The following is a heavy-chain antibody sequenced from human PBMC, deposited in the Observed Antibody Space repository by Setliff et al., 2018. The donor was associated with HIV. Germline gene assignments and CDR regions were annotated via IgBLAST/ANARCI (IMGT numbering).Heavy chain of an antibody. D-gene: IGHD6-19*01. V-gene: IGHV3-9*01. CDR1: GFTFSSYP. CDR3: VKGGTLAGQFYYYMPV. Sequence: GGSLRLSCAASGFTFSSYPMTWVRQAPGKGLEWVSGVTWKSGVLGYAASVKGRFTISRDNARSSLHLQMNSLATEDTALYFCVKGGTLAGQFYYYMPVWGKGTTVTVSS. J-gene: IGHJ6*03. CDR2: VTWKSGVL.